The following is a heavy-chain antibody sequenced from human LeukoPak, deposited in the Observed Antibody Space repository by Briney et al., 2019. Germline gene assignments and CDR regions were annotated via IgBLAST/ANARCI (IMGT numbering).Heavy chain of an antibody. CDR2: TYYRSKWYN. CDR1: GDSVSSNSAA. CDR3: ARDGYYGSGSHPTYYYYYGMDV. Sequence: SQTLSLTCAISGDSVSSNSAAWNWIRQSPSRGLEWLGRTYYRSKWYNDYAVSVKSRITINPDTSKNQFSLQLNSLTPEDTAVYYCARDGYYGSGSHPTYYYYYGMDVWGQGTTVTVSS. D-gene: IGHD3-10*01. J-gene: IGHJ6*02. V-gene: IGHV6-1*01.